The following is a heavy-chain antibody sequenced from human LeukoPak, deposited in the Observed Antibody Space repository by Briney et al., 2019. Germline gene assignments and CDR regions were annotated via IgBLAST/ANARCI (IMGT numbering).Heavy chain of an antibody. CDR2: ISYDGSNK. D-gene: IGHD3-22*01. Sequence: GRSLRLSCAASGFTFSSYGMHWVRQAPGKGLEWVAVISYDGSNKYYADSVKGRFTISGDNSKNTLYLQMNSLRAEDTAVYYCAKVAHYDSSGYLVDYWGQGTLVTVSS. CDR1: GFTFSSYG. CDR3: AKVAHYDSSGYLVDY. V-gene: IGHV3-30*18. J-gene: IGHJ4*02.